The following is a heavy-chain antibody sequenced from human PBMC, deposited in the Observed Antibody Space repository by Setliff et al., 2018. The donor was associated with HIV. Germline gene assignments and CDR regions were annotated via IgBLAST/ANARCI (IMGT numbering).Heavy chain of an antibody. Sequence: GGSLRLSCAASGFTFSNYAMTWVRQAPGTGLECVSAISGGGGITYYADSVKGRFTISRDNSKNTLYLQMNSLIVEDTALYYCAKDYLGSSTWYGGLGYWGLGTLVTVS. CDR3: AKDYLGSSTWYGGLGY. V-gene: IGHV3-23*01. J-gene: IGHJ4*02. CDR1: GFTFSNYA. CDR2: ISGGGGIT. D-gene: IGHD6-13*01.